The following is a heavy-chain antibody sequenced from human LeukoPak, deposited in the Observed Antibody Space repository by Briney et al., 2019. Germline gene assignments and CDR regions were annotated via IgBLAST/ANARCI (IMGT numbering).Heavy chain of an antibody. Sequence: GGSLRLSCAASGFTFSSYGMHWVRQAPGKGLEWVAVISYDGSNKYYADSVKGRFTISRDNSKNTLYLQMNSLIAEDTAVYYCAKGLHYYDSSGYYRAEYFQHWGQGTLVTV. V-gene: IGHV3-30*18. CDR2: ISYDGSNK. J-gene: IGHJ1*01. CDR1: GFTFSSYG. D-gene: IGHD3-22*01. CDR3: AKGLHYYDSSGYYRAEYFQH.